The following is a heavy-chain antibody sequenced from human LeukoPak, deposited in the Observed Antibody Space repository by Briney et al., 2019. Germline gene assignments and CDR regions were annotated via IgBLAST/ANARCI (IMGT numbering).Heavy chain of an antibody. V-gene: IGHV3-9*01. CDR1: GFTFDDYA. D-gene: IGHD6-13*01. J-gene: IGHJ4*02. CDR3: ARAAAGPQSLDY. CDR2: ISWNSGSI. Sequence: PGGSLRLSCAASGFTFDDYAMHWVRQAPGKGLEWVSGISWNSGSIGYADSVKGRFTISRDNAKNSLYLQMNSLRAEDTAVYYCARAAAGPQSLDYWGQGTLVTVSS.